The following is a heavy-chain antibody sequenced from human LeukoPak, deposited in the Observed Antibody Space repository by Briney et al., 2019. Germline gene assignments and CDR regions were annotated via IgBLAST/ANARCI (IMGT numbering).Heavy chain of an antibody. V-gene: IGHV3-30*03. CDR3: ATYYYNSGGFHFHH. CDR2: ISYDGSNK. Sequence: GSLRLSCAASGFTFSSYGMHWVRQAPGKGLEWVAVISYDGSNKYYADSVKGRFTISRDNSRNTLYLQMGSLRAEDMAVYYCATYYYNSGGFHFHHWGQGTLVTVSS. J-gene: IGHJ1*01. D-gene: IGHD3-22*01. CDR1: GFTFSSYG.